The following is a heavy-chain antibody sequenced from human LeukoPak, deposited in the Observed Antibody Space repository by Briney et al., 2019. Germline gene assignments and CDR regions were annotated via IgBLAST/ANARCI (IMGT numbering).Heavy chain of an antibody. CDR2: ISSDGSSR. D-gene: IGHD4-11*01. CDR1: GFTFSDHW. CDR3: ARSSGRWTCSNFLENYYGMDV. J-gene: IGHJ6*02. Sequence: GGSLRLSCAASGFTFSDHWMHWVRQAPGKGLVWVSRISSDGSSRSNADFVKGRFTISRDNAKNKLYLQMNSLRAEDTAVYYCARSSGRWTCSNFLENYYGMDVWGQGTTVTVSS. V-gene: IGHV3-74*01.